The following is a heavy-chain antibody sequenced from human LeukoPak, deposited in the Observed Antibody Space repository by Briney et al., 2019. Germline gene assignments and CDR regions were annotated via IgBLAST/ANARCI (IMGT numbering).Heavy chain of an antibody. D-gene: IGHD6-19*01. J-gene: IGHJ4*02. CDR1: GYTFTSYA. CDR3: ARGPYSSGWYAYFDY. Sequence: ASVKVSCKASGYTFTSYAMNWVRQAPGQGLEWMGWINTNTGNPTYAQGFTGRFVFSLDTSVSTAYLQISSLKAEDTAVYYCARGPYSSGWYAYFDYWGQGTLVTVSS. CDR2: INTNTGNP. V-gene: IGHV7-4-1*02.